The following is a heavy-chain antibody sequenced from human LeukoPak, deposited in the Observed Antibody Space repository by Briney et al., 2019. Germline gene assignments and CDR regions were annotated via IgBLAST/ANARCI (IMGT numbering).Heavy chain of an antibody. J-gene: IGHJ5*02. D-gene: IGHD2-2*01. CDR1: GYSISSGYY. Sequence: SETLSLTCTLSGYSISSGYYWGWIRQPPGKGLEWIGSIYHSGSTYYNPSLKSRVTISVDTYKNQFSLKLSSVTAADTAVYYCAGGSYCSSTSCYRGTDPWGQGTLVTVSS. CDR3: AGGSYCSSTSCYRGTDP. CDR2: IYHSGST. V-gene: IGHV4-38-2*02.